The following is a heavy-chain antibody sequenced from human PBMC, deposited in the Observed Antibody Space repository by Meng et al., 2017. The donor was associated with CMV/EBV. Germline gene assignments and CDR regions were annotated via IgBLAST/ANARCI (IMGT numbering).Heavy chain of an antibody. Sequence: ASLKVSCKASGYTFTSYDINWVRQATGQGLEWMGWMNPNSGNTGYAQKFQGRVTITRNTSISTAYMELSSLRSEDTAVYYCARGEGFDCSSTSCYIYYYYYYGMDVWGQGTTVTVSS. J-gene: IGHJ6*02. D-gene: IGHD2-2*02. CDR3: ARGEGFDCSSTSCYIYYYYYYGMDV. CDR2: MNPNSGNT. CDR1: GYTFTSYD. V-gene: IGHV1-8*03.